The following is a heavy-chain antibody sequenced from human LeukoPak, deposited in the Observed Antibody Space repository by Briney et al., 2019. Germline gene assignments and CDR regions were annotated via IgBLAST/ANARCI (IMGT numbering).Heavy chain of an antibody. CDR1: GDSDCSGSYL. J-gene: IGHJ4*02. Sequence: SVPLSLLCSVCGDSDCSGSYLGRWVRRPRGEGLEWIVYSYYSWSTNYNPSLQSRLTLAVDKANNQFALKLSSVTAADTAVYYCARTYYDILTGYREFDYWGQGTLVTVSS. CDR3: ARTYYDILTGYREFDY. CDR2: SYYSWST. V-gene: IGHV4-61*01. D-gene: IGHD3-9*01.